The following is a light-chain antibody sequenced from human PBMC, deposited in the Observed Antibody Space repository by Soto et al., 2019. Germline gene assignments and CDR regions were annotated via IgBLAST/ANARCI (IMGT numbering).Light chain of an antibody. CDR3: AAWDDSLNGLVV. V-gene: IGLV1-44*01. CDR2: SNN. J-gene: IGLJ2*01. CDR1: SSNIGSNT. Sequence: QSVLTQPPSASGTPGQRVTISCSGSSSNIGSNTVNWYQQLPGTASKLLIYSNNQRPSGVPDRFSGSKSGTSAALAISGLQSEDEADYYCAAWDDSLNGLVVFGGGTKVTVL.